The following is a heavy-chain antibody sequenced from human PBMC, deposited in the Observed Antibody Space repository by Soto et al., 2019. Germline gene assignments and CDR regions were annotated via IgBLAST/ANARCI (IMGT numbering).Heavy chain of an antibody. V-gene: IGHV3-30*03. CDR1: GFTFSSYG. CDR3: VSAFTHDNYYDSSGFVRGYYYGMDV. D-gene: IGHD3-22*01. CDR2: ISYDGSNK. Sequence: GGSLRLSCAASGFTFSSYGMHWVRQAPGKGLEWVAVISYDGSNKYYADSVKGRFTISRDNSKNTLYLQMNSLRAEDTAVYYCVSAFTHDNYYDSSGFVRGYYYGMDVWGQGTTVTVSS. J-gene: IGHJ6*02.